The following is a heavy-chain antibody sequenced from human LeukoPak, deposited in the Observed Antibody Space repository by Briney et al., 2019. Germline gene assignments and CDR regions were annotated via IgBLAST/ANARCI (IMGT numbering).Heavy chain of an antibody. Sequence: GGSLRLSCAASGFTFEDYAMDGGRDGPGKGVEWVWGISGDGGRTYYADSVKGRFTISRENRKNSVYVKINSLRTGDAGLYYCAKDTLRFSRRGSFDPWGQGTLVTVSS. CDR1: GFTFEDYA. CDR3: AKDTLRFSRRGSFDP. D-gene: IGHD3-3*01. CDR2: ISGDGGRT. J-gene: IGHJ5*02. V-gene: IGHV3-43*02.